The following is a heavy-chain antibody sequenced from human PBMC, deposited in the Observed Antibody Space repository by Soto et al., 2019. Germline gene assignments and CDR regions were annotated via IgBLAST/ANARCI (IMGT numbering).Heavy chain of an antibody. Sequence: QVHLVQSGVEVKTPGASVKVSCQASGYTFFTYDISWVRQAPGQGLEWMGWISTYSGDTKYAQKFQGRVTMTTDTSTTTAYLELRSLRSDDTAVYYCAIHHGPTTSENGFDPWGQGTLLTVSS. CDR1: GYTFFTYD. CDR3: AIHHGPTTSENGFDP. D-gene: IGHD5-12*01. CDR2: ISTYSGDT. V-gene: IGHV1-18*01. J-gene: IGHJ5*02.